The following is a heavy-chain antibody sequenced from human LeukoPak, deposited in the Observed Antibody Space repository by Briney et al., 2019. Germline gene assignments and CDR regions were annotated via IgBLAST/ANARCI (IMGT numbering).Heavy chain of an antibody. J-gene: IGHJ6*02. D-gene: IGHD5-12*01. CDR1: GFPFSSYP. CDR3: AKGIVATIIHYYYGMDV. V-gene: IGHV3-23*01. Sequence: PGGSLRLSCAGSGFPFSSYPISWVRQPPGKGLEWVSAITASGDSTYSADSVKGRFTISRDNSRNTLFLEMSSLRAEDTAVYYCAKGIVATIIHYYYGMDVWGQGTTVTVSS. CDR2: ITASGDST.